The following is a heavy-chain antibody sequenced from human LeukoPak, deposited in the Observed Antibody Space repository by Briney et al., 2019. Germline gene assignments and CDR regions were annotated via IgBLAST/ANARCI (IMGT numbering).Heavy chain of an antibody. J-gene: IGHJ6*02. V-gene: IGHV1-2*02. CDR2: INPNSGGT. CDR1: AYTSTGYY. D-gene: IGHD6-13*01. CDR3: ARPHAAAGTYYYYGMDV. Sequence: GASVKVSCKASAYTSTGYYMHWVRQAPGQGLEWMGWINPNSGGTNYAQKFQGRVTMTRDTSISTAYMELSRLRSDDTAVYYCARPHAAAGTYYYYGMDVWGQGTTVTVSS.